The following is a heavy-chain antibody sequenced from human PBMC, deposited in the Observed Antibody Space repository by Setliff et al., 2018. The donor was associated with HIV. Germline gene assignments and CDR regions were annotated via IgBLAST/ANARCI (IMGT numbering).Heavy chain of an antibody. CDR3: ARGVYCGGDCYRGADF. Sequence: SETLSLTCSVSGGSISSVIYYWTWVRQHPGKGLEWIGYIQSSGITYYNPSLQGRVTMSVDTSKNEFSLKLSSVTAADTAVFYCARGVYCGGDCYRGADFWGQGTPVTVSS. D-gene: IGHD2-21*02. J-gene: IGHJ4*02. V-gene: IGHV4-31*02. CDR2: IQSSGIT. CDR1: GGSISSVIYY.